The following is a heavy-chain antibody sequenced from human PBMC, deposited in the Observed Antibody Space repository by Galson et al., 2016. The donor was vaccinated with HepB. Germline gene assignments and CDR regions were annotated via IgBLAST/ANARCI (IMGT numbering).Heavy chain of an antibody. CDR1: GYKFISYW. D-gene: IGHD3-3*01. CDR3: ARGGPTITIFGVEHDTFDI. Sequence: QSGAEVKEPGESLKISCKGSGYKFISYWIGWVRQMPGKGLEWMGIIHPGDSDTRYSPSFQGQVTISTDKSISIAYLQWSSLKASDTAIYYCARGGPTITIFGVEHDTFDIWGQGTMVTVSS. V-gene: IGHV5-51*01. J-gene: IGHJ3*02. CDR2: IHPGDSDT.